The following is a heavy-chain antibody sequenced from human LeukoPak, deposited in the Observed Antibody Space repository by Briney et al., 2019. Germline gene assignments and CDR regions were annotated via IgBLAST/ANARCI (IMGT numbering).Heavy chain of an antibody. CDR2: INHSGST. CDR3: ARGRGRAPVPAAIGYYYGMDV. Sequence: SETLSLTCAVYGGSFSGYYWSWIRQPPGKGLERIGEINHSGSTNYNPSLKSRVTISVDTSKNQFSLKLSSVTAADTAVYYCARGRGRAPVPAAIGYYYGMDVWGQGTTVTVSS. J-gene: IGHJ6*02. D-gene: IGHD2-2*01. CDR1: GGSFSGYY. V-gene: IGHV4-34*01.